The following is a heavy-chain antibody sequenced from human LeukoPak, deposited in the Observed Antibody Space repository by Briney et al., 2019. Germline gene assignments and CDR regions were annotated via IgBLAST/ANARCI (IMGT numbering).Heavy chain of an antibody. CDR2: ISYDGSNK. D-gene: IGHD3-9*01. Sequence: GRSLRLSCAASGFTFSSYGMHWVRQAPGKGLEWVAVISYDGSNKYYADSVKGRFTISRDNSKNTLYLQMNSLRAEDTAVYYCAKDPYPYYDILTGPHMGTDYWGQGTLVTVSS. V-gene: IGHV3-30*18. CDR1: GFTFSSYG. CDR3: AKDPYPYYDILTGPHMGTDY. J-gene: IGHJ4*02.